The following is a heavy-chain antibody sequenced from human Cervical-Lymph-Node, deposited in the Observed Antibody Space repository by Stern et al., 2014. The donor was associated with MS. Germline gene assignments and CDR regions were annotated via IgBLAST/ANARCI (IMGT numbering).Heavy chain of an antibody. V-gene: IGHV3-9*01. D-gene: IGHD6-13*01. CDR1: GFTFDDHA. CDR3: ASLAASGTSWFDP. CDR2: ISWNSGSF. J-gene: IGHJ5*02. Sequence: VQLGQSGGGLVQPGTSLRLSCAASGFTFDDHAMHWVRQAPGKGLEWVSGISWNSGSFGYADSVRGRFTITRDNAKKALYLQMNSLRPEDTAIYYCASLAASGTSWFDPWGQGTLVTVSS.